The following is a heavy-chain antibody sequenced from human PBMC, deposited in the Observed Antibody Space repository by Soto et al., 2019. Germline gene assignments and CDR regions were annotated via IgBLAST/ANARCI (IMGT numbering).Heavy chain of an antibody. CDR1: GYTFTSYG. CDR3: ARDNSGDFWSGYSHYYFDY. Sequence: QVQLVQSGAEVKKPGASVKVSCKASGYTFTSYGISWVRQAPGQGLEWMGWISAYSGKATYAQKFQGRVTMTTDTSTTTAYMELRSLRSDDTAVYYCARDNSGDFWSGYSHYYFDYWGQGTLVTVSS. J-gene: IGHJ4*02. D-gene: IGHD3-3*01. CDR2: ISAYSGKA. V-gene: IGHV1-18*01.